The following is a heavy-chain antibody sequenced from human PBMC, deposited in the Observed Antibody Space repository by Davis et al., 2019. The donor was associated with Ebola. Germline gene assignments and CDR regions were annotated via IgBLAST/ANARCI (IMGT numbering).Heavy chain of an antibody. J-gene: IGHJ4*02. D-gene: IGHD3-16*01. CDR3: ARVGAATGGELDY. CDR1: GGSISSYY. CDR2: IYNSVNS. Sequence: GSLRLSCTVSGGSISSYYWSWIRQPPGKGLEWIGHIYNSVNSNYSPSLRSRVTISADTSKNQFFLKVNSMAAADTAVYYGARVGAATGGELDYWGQGALVTVSS. V-gene: IGHV4-59*01.